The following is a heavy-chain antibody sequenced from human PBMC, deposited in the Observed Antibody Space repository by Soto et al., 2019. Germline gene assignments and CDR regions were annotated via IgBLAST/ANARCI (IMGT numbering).Heavy chain of an antibody. CDR1: GFTFSSYA. Sequence: EVQLLESGGGLVQPGGSLRLSCAASGFTFSSYAMRWVRQAPGKGLEWVSAISGSGGSTYYADSVKGRFTISRDNSKNTLYLQMNSLRAEDTAVYYWAKAPGPYSYGYLDYWGQGTLVTVSS. CDR3: AKAPGPYSYGYLDY. V-gene: IGHV3-23*01. CDR2: ISGSGGST. D-gene: IGHD5-18*01. J-gene: IGHJ4*02.